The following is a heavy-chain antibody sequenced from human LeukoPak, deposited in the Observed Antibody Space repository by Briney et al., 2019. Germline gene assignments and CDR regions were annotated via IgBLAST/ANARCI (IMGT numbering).Heavy chain of an antibody. Sequence: SETLSLACAVYGGSFSGYYWSWIRQPPGKGLEWIGEINHSGSTNYNPSLKSRVTISVDTSKNQFSLKLSSVTAADTAVYYCARGYYYMDVWGKGTTVTVSS. CDR1: GGSFSGYY. CDR3: ARGYYYMDV. CDR2: INHSGST. J-gene: IGHJ6*03. V-gene: IGHV4-34*01.